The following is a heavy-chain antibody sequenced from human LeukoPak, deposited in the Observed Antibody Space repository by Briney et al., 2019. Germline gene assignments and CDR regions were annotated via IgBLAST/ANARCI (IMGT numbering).Heavy chain of an antibody. Sequence: ASVKVSCKASGYTFNSYAICWVRQAPGQGLEWLGWISAYSGHANYPQYLQGRVTMTTDTSSSAAYMELRSLRSDDTAIYYCARDGSSSSWPYYFDYWGQGTLVTVSS. CDR2: ISAYSGHA. CDR1: GYTFNSYA. D-gene: IGHD6-13*01. V-gene: IGHV1-18*01. CDR3: ARDGSSSSWPYYFDY. J-gene: IGHJ4*02.